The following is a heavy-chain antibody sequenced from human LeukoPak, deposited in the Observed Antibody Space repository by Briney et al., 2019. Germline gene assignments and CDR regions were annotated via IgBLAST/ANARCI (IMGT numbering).Heavy chain of an antibody. CDR3: AVSLGSDAFDI. CDR2: ISGDGGST. Sequence: GGSLRLSCAASGFTLDDYAMHWVRQAPGKGLEWVSLISGDGGSTYYADSVKGRFTISRDNSKNSLYLQMNSLRTEDTALYYCAVSLGSDAFDIWGQGTMVTVSS. J-gene: IGHJ3*02. CDR1: GFTLDDYA. V-gene: IGHV3-43*02.